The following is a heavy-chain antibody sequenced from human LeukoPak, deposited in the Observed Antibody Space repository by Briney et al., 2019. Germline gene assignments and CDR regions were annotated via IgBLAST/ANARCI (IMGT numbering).Heavy chain of an antibody. V-gene: IGHV4-38-2*02. D-gene: IGHD6-19*01. CDR3: ARRRGTYSSGWYVGYNWFDP. J-gene: IGHJ5*02. Sequence: SETLSLTCTVSGYSINSGYYWGWIRQPPGKGLEWIGEINHSGSTNYNPSLKSRVTISVDTSKNQFSLKLSSVTAADTAVYYCARRRGTYSSGWYVGYNWFDPWGQGTLVTVSS. CDR2: INHSGST. CDR1: GYSINSGYY.